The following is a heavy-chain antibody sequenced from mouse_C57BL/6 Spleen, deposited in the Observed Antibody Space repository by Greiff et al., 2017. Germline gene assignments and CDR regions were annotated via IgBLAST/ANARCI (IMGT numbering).Heavy chain of an antibody. CDR1: GYTFTSYW. Sequence: VQLQQSGAELANPGASVKLSCKASGYTFTSYWMHWVKQRPGQGLEWIGYINPSSGYTKYNQKFKAKATLTADKSSSTAYMQLSSLTYEDSAVYYCARYEPLYYGSSYLDYWGQGTTLTVSS. D-gene: IGHD1-1*01. CDR3: ARYEPLYYGSSYLDY. CDR2: INPSSGYT. J-gene: IGHJ2*01. V-gene: IGHV1-7*01.